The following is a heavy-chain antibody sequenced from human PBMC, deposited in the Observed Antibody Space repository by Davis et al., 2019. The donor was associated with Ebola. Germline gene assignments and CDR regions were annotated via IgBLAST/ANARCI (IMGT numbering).Heavy chain of an antibody. J-gene: IGHJ4*02. CDR1: GYTFRSYG. V-gene: IGHV1-18*01. CDR3: ARRDGYYPFDY. D-gene: IGHD5-24*01. CDR2: ISSYNGNT. Sequence: ASVKVSCKASGYTFRSYGISWVRQAPGQGLEWMGWISSYNGNTKYAQQFQGRVTMTTDTSTTTAYMELRSLRSDDPAVYYCARRDGYYPFDYWGQGTLVIVSS.